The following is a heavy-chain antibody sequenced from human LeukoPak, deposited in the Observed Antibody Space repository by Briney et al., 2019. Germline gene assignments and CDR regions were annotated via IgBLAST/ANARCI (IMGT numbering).Heavy chain of an antibody. CDR3: AKFAPVWDYMDV. D-gene: IGHD1-26*01. Sequence: GGSLRLSCAASGFTFDDYAMHWVRQAPGKGLEWVSGISWNSGSIGYADSVKGRFTISRDNAKNSLYLQMNSLRAEDTALYYCAKFAPVWDYMDVWGKGTTVTVSS. J-gene: IGHJ6*03. CDR1: GFTFDDYA. V-gene: IGHV3-9*01. CDR2: ISWNSGSI.